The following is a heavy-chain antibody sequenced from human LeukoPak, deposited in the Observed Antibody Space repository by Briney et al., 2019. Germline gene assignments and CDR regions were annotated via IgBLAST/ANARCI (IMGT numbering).Heavy chain of an antibody. J-gene: IGHJ4*02. CDR2: IIPIFGTA. CDR3: ARDSPYDSSGYDY. D-gene: IGHD3-22*01. V-gene: IGHV1-69*05. CDR1: GGTFSSYA. Sequence: SVRVSCKASGGTFSSYAISWVRQAPGQGLEWMGRIIPIFGTANYAQNFQGSVTITTDESTSTAYIELSSLRSEDTAVYYCARDSPYDSSGYDYWGQGTLVTVSS.